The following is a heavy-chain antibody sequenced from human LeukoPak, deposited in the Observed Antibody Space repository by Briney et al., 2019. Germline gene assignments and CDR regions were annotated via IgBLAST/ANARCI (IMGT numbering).Heavy chain of an antibody. V-gene: IGHV3-7*01. D-gene: IGHD3-22*01. CDR2: IKQDGSEK. J-gene: IGHJ3*02. CDR3: ARDLGGYYVSAFDI. CDR1: GFTFSSYW. Sequence: GGSLRLSCAASGFTFSSYWMSWVRQAPGKGLEWVANIKQDGSEKYYVDSVKGRFTISGDNAKNSLYLQMNSLRAEDTAVYYCARDLGGYYVSAFDIWGQGTMVTVSS.